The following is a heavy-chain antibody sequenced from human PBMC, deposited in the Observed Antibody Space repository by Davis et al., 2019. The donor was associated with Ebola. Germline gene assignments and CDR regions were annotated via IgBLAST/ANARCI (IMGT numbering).Heavy chain of an antibody. J-gene: IGHJ6*02. Sequence: AASVKVSCKASGFTFSSSAMQWVRQARGQRLEWIGWIVVGSGNTNYAQKFQGRVTMTTDTSTSTAYMELRSLRSDDTAVYYCARVHCSSTSCYRRYYYYGMDVWGQGTTVTVSS. CDR1: GFTFSSSA. CDR2: IVVGSGNT. D-gene: IGHD2-2*02. V-gene: IGHV1-58*02. CDR3: ARVHCSSTSCYRRYYYYGMDV.